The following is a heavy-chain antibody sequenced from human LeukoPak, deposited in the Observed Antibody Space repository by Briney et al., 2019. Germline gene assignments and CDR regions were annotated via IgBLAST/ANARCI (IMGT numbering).Heavy chain of an antibody. Sequence: PWGSLSLYSAAYGFTFYSYAMSWVRQAPGNGLEGVSAISGSSGSTYYADSVKGRFTISRDNSKNTLYLQMNSLRAEDTAVYYCAKAPGYSSCYFDYWGQGTLVTVSS. J-gene: IGHJ4*02. V-gene: IGHV3-23*01. D-gene: IGHD5-18*01. CDR1: GFTFYSYA. CDR3: AKAPGYSSCYFDY. CDR2: ISGSSGST.